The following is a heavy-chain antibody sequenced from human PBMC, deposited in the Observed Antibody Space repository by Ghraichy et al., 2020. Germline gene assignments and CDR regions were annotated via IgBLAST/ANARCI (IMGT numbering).Heavy chain of an antibody. CDR2: IYYSGST. Sequence: SETLSLTCTVSGGSISSSSYYWGWIRQPPGKGLEWIGSIYYSGSTYYNPSLKSRVTISVDTSKNQFSLKLSSVTAADTAVYYCARHGKHDYGGADVDYFDYWGQGTLVTVSS. CDR3: ARHGKHDYGGADVDYFDY. V-gene: IGHV4-39*01. J-gene: IGHJ4*02. D-gene: IGHD4-23*01. CDR1: GGSISSSSYY.